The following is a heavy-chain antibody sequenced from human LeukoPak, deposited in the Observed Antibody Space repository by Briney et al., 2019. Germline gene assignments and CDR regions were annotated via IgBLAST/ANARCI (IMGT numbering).Heavy chain of an antibody. CDR1: GFTFSSYA. CDR3: AKDMAVEFSFDY. V-gene: IGHV3-9*01. Sequence: QSGGSLRLSCAASGFTFSSYAMHWVRQAPGKGLEWVSGISWNSGSIGYADSVKGRFTISRDNAKNSLYLQMNSLRAEDTALYYCAKDMAVEFSFDYWGQGTLVTVSS. CDR2: ISWNSGSI. J-gene: IGHJ4*02. D-gene: IGHD3-10*01.